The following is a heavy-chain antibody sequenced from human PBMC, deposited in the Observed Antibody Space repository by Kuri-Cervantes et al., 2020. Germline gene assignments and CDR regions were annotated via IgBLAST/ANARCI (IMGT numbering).Heavy chain of an antibody. Sequence: ASVKVSCKASGYTFTSYYMHWLRQAPGQGLEWMGILNPSGGSTSYAQKLQGRVTMTRDTATSTVYMELNSLRSEDTAVYHCARDQTAVAGPFDYWGQGTLVTVSS. J-gene: IGHJ4*02. D-gene: IGHD6-19*01. CDR1: GYTFTSYY. V-gene: IGHV1-46*01. CDR3: ARDQTAVAGPFDY. CDR2: LNPSGGST.